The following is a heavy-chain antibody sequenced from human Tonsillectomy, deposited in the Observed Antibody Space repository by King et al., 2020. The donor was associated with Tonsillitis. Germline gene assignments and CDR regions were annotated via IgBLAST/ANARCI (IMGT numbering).Heavy chain of an antibody. CDR1: GGTFSSYA. J-gene: IGHJ6*02. CDR2: IIPIFGTA. CDR3: ARPGIAAAGTAYYYYYGMDV. V-gene: IGHV1-69*12. Sequence: QLVQSGAEVKKPGSSVKVSCKASGGTFSSYAISWVRQAPGQGLEWMGGIIPIFGTANYAQKFQGRVTITADESTSTAYMELSSLRSEDTAVNYCARPGIAAAGTAYYYYYGMDVWGQGTTVTVSS. D-gene: IGHD6-13*01.